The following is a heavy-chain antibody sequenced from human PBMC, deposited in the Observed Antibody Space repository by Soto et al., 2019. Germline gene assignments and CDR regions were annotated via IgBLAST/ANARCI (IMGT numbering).Heavy chain of an antibody. CDR2: IYYSGST. CDR1: GGSVSSGSYY. J-gene: IGHJ6*02. CDR3: ASRARGWVRGGMDV. D-gene: IGHD3-10*01. V-gene: IGHV4-61*01. Sequence: QVQLQESVPGLVKPSETLSLTCTVSGGSVSSGSYYWSWIRQPPGKGLEWIGYIYYSGSTNYNPSPKSRVTISVDTSKNQFSLQLSSVTAADTAVYYWASRARGWVRGGMDVWGQGTTVTVSS.